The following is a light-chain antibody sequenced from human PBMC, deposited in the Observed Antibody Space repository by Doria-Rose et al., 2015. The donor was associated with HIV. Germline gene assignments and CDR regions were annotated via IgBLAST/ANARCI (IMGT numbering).Light chain of an antibody. CDR3: HQYGTSWT. CDR2: DGS. V-gene: IGKV3-20*01. CDR1: QSFSSTY. J-gene: IGKJ1*01. Sequence: TQSPGTLSLSPGERATLSCRASQSFSSTYLAWYQQKPGQAPSLLTYDGSTRATGIPDRFSANGSGTDFTLTINRLEPEDFALYYCHQYGTSWTFGQGTKVEI.